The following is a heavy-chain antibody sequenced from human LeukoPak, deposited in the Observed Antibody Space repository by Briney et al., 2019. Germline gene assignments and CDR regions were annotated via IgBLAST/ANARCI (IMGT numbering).Heavy chain of an antibody. Sequence: SETLSLTCTVSGGSISSGSYYWSWIRQPAGKGLEWIGRIYTSGSTNYNPSLKSRVAISVDTSKNQFSLKLSSVTAADTAVYYCARAAIDGYYYYYYMDVWGKGTTVTVSS. J-gene: IGHJ6*03. CDR2: IYTSGST. CDR3: ARAAIDGYYYYYYMDV. V-gene: IGHV4-61*02. D-gene: IGHD2-2*02. CDR1: GGSISSGSYY.